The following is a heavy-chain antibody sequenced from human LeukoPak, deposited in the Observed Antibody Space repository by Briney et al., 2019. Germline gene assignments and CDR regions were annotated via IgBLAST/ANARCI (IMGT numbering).Heavy chain of an antibody. CDR1: GFTFSSYG. J-gene: IGHJ4*02. Sequence: GGSLRLSCAASGFTFSSYGMHWVRQAPGKGLEWVAVIWYDGSNKYYADSVKGRFTISRDNSKNTLYLQMNSLRAEDTAVYYCARAGYDFWSLMDRDYGGQGTLVSVST. D-gene: IGHD3-3*01. CDR2: IWYDGSNK. V-gene: IGHV3-33*01. CDR3: ARAGYDFWSLMDRDY.